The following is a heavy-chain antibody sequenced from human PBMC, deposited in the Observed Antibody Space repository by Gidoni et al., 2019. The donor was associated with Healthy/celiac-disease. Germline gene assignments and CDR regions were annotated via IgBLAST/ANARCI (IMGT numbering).Heavy chain of an antibody. Sequence: QVQLVQSGAEVKKPGASVTVSCKASGYTFTSYAMHWVRQAPGQRLEWMGWINAGNGNTKYSQKFQGRVTITRDTSASTAYMELSSLRSEDTAVYYCARDFGYGDPMGWFDPWGQGTLVTVSS. CDR1: GYTFTSYA. CDR2: INAGNGNT. J-gene: IGHJ5*02. CDR3: ARDFGYGDPMGWFDP. V-gene: IGHV1-3*01. D-gene: IGHD2-2*03.